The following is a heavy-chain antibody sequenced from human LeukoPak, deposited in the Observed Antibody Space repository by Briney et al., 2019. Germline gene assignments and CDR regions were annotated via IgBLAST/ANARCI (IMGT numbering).Heavy chain of an antibody. CDR1: GGSISSYY. CDR2: IYTSGST. Sequence: PSETLSLTCTVSGGSISSYYWSWIRQPAGKGLEWIGRIYTSGSTNYNPSLKSRVTMSVDTSKNQFSLKLSSVTAADTAVYYCARERGPREAAAGNPYYMDVWGKGTTVTVSS. CDR3: ARERGPREAAAGNPYYMDV. J-gene: IGHJ6*03. D-gene: IGHD6-13*01. V-gene: IGHV4-4*07.